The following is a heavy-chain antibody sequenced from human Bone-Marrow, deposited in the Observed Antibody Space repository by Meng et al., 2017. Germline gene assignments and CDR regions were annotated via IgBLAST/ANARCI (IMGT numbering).Heavy chain of an antibody. V-gene: IGHV3-74*01. CDR3: VREVRNGDYFDY. CDR1: GFTLSNYW. Sequence: VQLVESGGGVVQPGRSLRLSCAASGFTLSNYWMHWVRQAPGKGLVWVSRIYTDGSMTSYGDSVKGRFTISRNNAKNTLYLQMSSLRAEDTALYYCVREVRNGDYFDYWGQGTLVTVSS. CDR2: IYTDGSMT. J-gene: IGHJ4*02. D-gene: IGHD3-10*01.